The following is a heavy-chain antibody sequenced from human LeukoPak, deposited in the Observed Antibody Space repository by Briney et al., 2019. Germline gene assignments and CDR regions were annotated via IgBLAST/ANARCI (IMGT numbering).Heavy chain of an antibody. D-gene: IGHD3-22*01. Sequence: SETLSLTCTVSGYSISSGYYWGWIRQPPGKGLEWIGSIYHSGSTYYNPSLKSRVTISVDTSKNQFSLKLSSVTAADTAVYYCASRIYDSSFFNQGYYFDYWGQGTLVTVSS. CDR1: GYSISSGYY. CDR2: IYHSGST. CDR3: ASRIYDSSFFNQGYYFDY. J-gene: IGHJ4*02. V-gene: IGHV4-38-2*02.